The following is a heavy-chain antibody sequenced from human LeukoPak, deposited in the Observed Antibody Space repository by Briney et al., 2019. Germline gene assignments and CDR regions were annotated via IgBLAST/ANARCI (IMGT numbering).Heavy chain of an antibody. Sequence: SETLSLTSAVFGGSFSGYSWSWIRQPPGKGLEWIGEITYGGSTNYNPPLKSRVTISVDTSKKQFSLGLTSVTAADTAVYYCARRPFITFGGNFDFWGQGTLVTVSS. J-gene: IGHJ4*02. CDR1: GGSFSGYS. CDR3: ARRPFITFGGNFDF. V-gene: IGHV4-34*01. D-gene: IGHD3-16*01. CDR2: ITYGGST.